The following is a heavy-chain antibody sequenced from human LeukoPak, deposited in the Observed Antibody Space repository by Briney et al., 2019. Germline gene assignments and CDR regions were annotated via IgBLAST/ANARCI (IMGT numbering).Heavy chain of an antibody. CDR1: GFTFSSYA. J-gene: IGHJ4*02. CDR2: LYIGGNT. CDR3: TTAAGYNYGQY. Sequence: GGSLRLSCAASGFTFSSYAMSWVRQAPGKGLEWVSALYIGGNTYYADSVRGRFTISRDNSKNTLYLQMNSLRAEDTAIYYCTTAAGYNYGQYWGQGTLVTVSS. D-gene: IGHD5-18*01. V-gene: IGHV3-23*05.